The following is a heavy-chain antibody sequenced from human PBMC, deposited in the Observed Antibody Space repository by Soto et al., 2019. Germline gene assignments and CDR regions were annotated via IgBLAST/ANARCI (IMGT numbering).Heavy chain of an antibody. CDR1: GFTFSSYA. V-gene: IGHV3-23*01. Sequence: EVQMLESGGGLVQPGGSLRLSCVASGFTFSSYAMSWVRQAPGKGLEWVSAISGSGGSTYYADSVKGRFTISRDNSKNTLYLQMNSLRAEDTAVYYCAKGHTAMVWFDPWCQGTLVTVSS. CDR3: AKGHTAMVWFDP. D-gene: IGHD5-18*01. J-gene: IGHJ5*02. CDR2: ISGSGGST.